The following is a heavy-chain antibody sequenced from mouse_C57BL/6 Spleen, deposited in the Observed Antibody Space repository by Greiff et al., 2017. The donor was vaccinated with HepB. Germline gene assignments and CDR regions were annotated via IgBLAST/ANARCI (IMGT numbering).Heavy chain of an antibody. CDR1: GYTFTDYN. D-gene: IGHD2-5*01. J-gene: IGHJ2*01. V-gene: IGHV1-22*01. CDR3: ARAGYSNYFDY. Sequence: VQLKESGPELVKPGASVKMSCKASGYTFTDYNMHWVKQSHGKSLEWIGYINPNNGGTSYNQKFKGKATLTVNKSSSTAYMELRSLTSEDSAVYYCARAGYSNYFDYWGQGTTLTVSS. CDR2: INPNNGGT.